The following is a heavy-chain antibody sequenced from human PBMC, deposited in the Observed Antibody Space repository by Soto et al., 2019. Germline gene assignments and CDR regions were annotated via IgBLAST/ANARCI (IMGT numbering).Heavy chain of an antibody. CDR3: ARDLPTPLYDILTGYYFDY. V-gene: IGHV1-18*01. D-gene: IGHD3-9*01. CDR1: GYTFTSYG. J-gene: IGHJ4*02. Sequence: ASVKVSCKASGYTFTSYGISWVRQAPGQGLEWMGWISAYNGNTNYAQKLQGRITMTTDTSTSTAYMELRSLRSDDTAVYYCARDLPTPLYDILTGYYFDYWGQGTLVTVSS. CDR2: ISAYNGNT.